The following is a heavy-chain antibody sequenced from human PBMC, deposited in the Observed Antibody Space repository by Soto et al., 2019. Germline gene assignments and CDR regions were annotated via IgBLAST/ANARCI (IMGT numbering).Heavy chain of an antibody. CDR1: GFIFSNSA. CDR2: ISYDGSNK. V-gene: IGHV3-30-3*01. Sequence: GGSLRLSCAGSGFIFSNSAFHWVRQAPGKGLEWVALISYDGSNKYYADSVKGRFTISRDNSKNTLYLQMHSLRADDTAVYYCAREVASYDRSGFFDYWGQGALVTVSS. D-gene: IGHD3-22*01. CDR3: AREVASYDRSGFFDY. J-gene: IGHJ4*02.